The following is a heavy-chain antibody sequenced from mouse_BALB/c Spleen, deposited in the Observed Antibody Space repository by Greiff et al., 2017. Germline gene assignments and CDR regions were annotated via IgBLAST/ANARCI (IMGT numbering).Heavy chain of an antibody. CDR1: GFTFSSYA. Sequence: EVMLVESGGGLVKPGGSLKLSCAASGFTFSSYAMSWVRQSPEKRLEWVAEISSGGSYTYYPDTVTGRFTISRDNAKNTLYLEMSSLRSEDTAMYYCARREYAMDYWGQGTSVTVSS. CDR3: ARREYAMDY. V-gene: IGHV5-9-4*01. CDR2: ISSGGSYT. J-gene: IGHJ4*01.